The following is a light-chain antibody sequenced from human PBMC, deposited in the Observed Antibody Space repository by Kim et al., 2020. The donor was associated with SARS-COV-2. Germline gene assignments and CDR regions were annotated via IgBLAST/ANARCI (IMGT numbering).Light chain of an antibody. J-gene: IGKJ5*01. V-gene: IGKV1-33*01. CDR2: EAS. Sequence: ASVGDRVTITCQASQDIGNYLNWYQQKAGKAPEVVVFEASNLETGVTSRFSGSGSGTHFTFTINSLQAEDIATYYCQQYDNLPITFGQGTRLEIK. CDR3: QQYDNLPIT. CDR1: QDIGNY.